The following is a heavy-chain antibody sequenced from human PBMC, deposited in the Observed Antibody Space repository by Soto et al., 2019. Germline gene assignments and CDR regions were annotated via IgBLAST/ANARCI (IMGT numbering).Heavy chain of an antibody. V-gene: IGHV4-34*01. D-gene: IGHD2-8*02. J-gene: IGHJ3*02. CDR3: ARGPTPSLYWRQNRNKAFDI. CDR2: INHSGST. CDR1: GGSFSGYY. Sequence: QVQLQQWGAGLLKPSETLSLTCAVYGGSFSGYYWSWIRQPPGKGLEWIGEINHSGSTNYNPSLKSRVTISVDTSKNQFSLKLSSVTAADTAVYYCARGPTPSLYWRQNRNKAFDIWGQGTMVTASS.